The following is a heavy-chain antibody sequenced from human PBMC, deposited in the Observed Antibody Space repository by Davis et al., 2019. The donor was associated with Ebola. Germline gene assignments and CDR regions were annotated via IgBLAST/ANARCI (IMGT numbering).Heavy chain of an antibody. Sequence: SETLSLTCAVYGGSFNIYYWSWVRQPPGKGLEWIGEINHSGSTNYNPSLKSRVTISVDTSKNQFSLKLSSVTAADTAVYYCASLSIAARPIYWGQGTLVTVSS. D-gene: IGHD6-6*01. CDR3: ASLSIAARPIY. CDR1: GGSFNIYY. J-gene: IGHJ4*02. CDR2: INHSGST. V-gene: IGHV4-34*01.